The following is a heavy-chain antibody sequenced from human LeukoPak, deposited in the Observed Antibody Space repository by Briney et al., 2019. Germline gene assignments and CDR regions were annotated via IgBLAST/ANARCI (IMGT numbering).Heavy chain of an antibody. V-gene: IGHV4-59*08. CDR2: IYDGRDT. CDR3: AQTTGWPGFDF. D-gene: IGHD6-19*01. CDR1: GASTSRRY. Sequence: SETLSLTCSASGASTSRRYWSWIRQYPGRTLKWIGHIYDGRDTKYNPSLTSRVTISVDTSRNQFSLSLTSVTAADTAIYYCAQTTGWPGFDFWGPGALVTVSS. J-gene: IGHJ4*02.